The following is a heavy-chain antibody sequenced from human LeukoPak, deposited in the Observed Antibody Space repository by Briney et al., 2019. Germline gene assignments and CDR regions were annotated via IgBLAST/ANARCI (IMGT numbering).Heavy chain of an antibody. V-gene: IGHV1-69*13. CDR1: GGTFSSYA. CDR2: IIPIFGTA. CDR3: ARDLRFSEWLSQRHWFDP. D-gene: IGHD3-3*01. Sequence: SVKVSCKASGGTFSSYAISWVRQAPGQGLEWMGGIIPIFGTANYAQKFQGRVTITADESTSTAYMELSSLRSEDTAVYYCARDLRFSEWLSQRHWFDPWGPGTLVTVSS. J-gene: IGHJ5*02.